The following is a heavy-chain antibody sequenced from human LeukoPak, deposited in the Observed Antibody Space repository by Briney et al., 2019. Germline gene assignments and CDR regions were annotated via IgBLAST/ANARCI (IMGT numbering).Heavy chain of an antibody. CDR3: ATLPGGLRANWFDP. D-gene: IGHD2-8*01. CDR2: INYSGST. J-gene: IGHJ5*02. V-gene: IGHV4-39*01. CDR1: GGSIGISSWY. Sequence: PSETLSLTCTVSGGSIGISSWYWGWIRQSPGKGLEWIGMINYSGSTHYNPSLKNRVTISVDTSRNQFSVKLNSMTATDTAMYFCATLPGGLRANWFDPWGQGTPVTVSS.